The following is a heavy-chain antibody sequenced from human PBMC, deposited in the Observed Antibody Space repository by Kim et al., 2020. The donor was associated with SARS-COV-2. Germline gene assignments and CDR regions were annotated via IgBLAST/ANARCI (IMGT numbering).Heavy chain of an antibody. V-gene: IGHV4-59*08. CDR2: IYYSGST. CDR3: GATMIVGGGVVDY. CDR1: GGSISSYY. J-gene: IGHJ4*02. Sequence: SETLSLTCTVSGGSISSYYWSWIRQPPGKGLEWIGYIYYSGSTNYNPSLKSRVTISVDTSKNQFSLKLSSVTAADTAVYYCGATMIVGGGVVDYWGQGTLVTVSS. D-gene: IGHD3-22*01.